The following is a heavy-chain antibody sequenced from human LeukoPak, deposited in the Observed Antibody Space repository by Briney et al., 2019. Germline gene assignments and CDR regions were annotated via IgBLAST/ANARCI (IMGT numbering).Heavy chain of an antibody. D-gene: IGHD2-2*01. CDR3: ARDYCSTTSCFDF. Sequence: GASVKVSCKASGYTVTGYFMHWVRQAPGQGLEWMGWINPNSGDTKYAQRFQGRVTMTRDTSISTAYMELSRLRSDDTAFYYCARDYCSTTSCFDFWGQGTLVTVSS. V-gene: IGHV1-2*02. CDR2: INPNSGDT. CDR1: GYTVTGYF. J-gene: IGHJ4*02.